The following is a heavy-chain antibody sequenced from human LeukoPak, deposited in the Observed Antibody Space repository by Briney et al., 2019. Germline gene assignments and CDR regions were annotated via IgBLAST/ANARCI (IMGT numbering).Heavy chain of an antibody. CDR1: GGSFSGYY. CDR2: INHSGST. J-gene: IGHJ4*02. CDR3: ARIILGYYFDY. Sequence: SETLSLTCAVYGGSFSGYYWSWIRQPPGKGLEWIGEINHSGSTNYNPSLKSRVTISVDTSKNQFSLKLSSVTAADTAVYYCARIILGYYFDYWGQGTLVTVSS. V-gene: IGHV4-34*01. D-gene: IGHD3-22*01.